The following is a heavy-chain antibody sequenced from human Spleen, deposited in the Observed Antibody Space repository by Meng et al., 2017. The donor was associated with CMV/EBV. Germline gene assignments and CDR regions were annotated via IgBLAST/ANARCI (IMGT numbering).Heavy chain of an antibody. D-gene: IGHD5-18*01. CDR1: GYRFSTYW. CDR3: ARLMGPDTALNWFDP. Sequence: GESLKISCKGYGYRFSTYWIAWVRQMPGKGLEWMGIIYPGDSDTRYSPSFQGQVTISADKSISTAYLQWSSLKASDTAMYYCARLMGPDTALNWFDPWGQGTLVTVSS. J-gene: IGHJ5*02. CDR2: IYPGDSDT. V-gene: IGHV5-51*01.